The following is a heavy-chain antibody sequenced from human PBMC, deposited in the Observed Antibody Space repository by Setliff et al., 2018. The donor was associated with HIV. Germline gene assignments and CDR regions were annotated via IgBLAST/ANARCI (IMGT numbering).Heavy chain of an antibody. Sequence: LSLTCTVSEGSLSTYYWSWIRQPPGKGLEWIGYIYYNGSPTYNPSLKSRVTMSVDTSKNQFSLKLSSVTAADTAVYYCARSSTAGFDFWGQGTLVTVSS. V-gene: IGHV4-59*08. CDR2: IYYNGSP. CDR3: ARSSTAGFDF. J-gene: IGHJ4*02. CDR1: EGSLSTYY. D-gene: IGHD6-19*01.